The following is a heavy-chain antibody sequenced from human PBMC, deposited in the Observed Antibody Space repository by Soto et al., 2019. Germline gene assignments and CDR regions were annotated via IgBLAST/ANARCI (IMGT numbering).Heavy chain of an antibody. Sequence: QVQLVESGGGVVQPGRSLRLSCAASGFTFSSYGMHWVRQAPGKGLEWVAVISYDGSNKYYADSVKGRFTISRDNSKNTLYLQMSSLRAEDTAVYYCAKDRGAVAGDAFDIWGQGTMVTVSS. CDR2: ISYDGSNK. J-gene: IGHJ3*02. D-gene: IGHD6-19*01. CDR3: AKDRGAVAGDAFDI. V-gene: IGHV3-30*18. CDR1: GFTFSSYG.